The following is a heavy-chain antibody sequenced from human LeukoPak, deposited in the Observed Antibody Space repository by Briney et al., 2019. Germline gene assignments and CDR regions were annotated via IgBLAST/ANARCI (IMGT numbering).Heavy chain of an antibody. J-gene: IGHJ5*02. CDR2: ISYDGSNK. D-gene: IGHD5-18*01. CDR1: GFTFSSYA. Sequence: PGGSLRLSCAASGFTFSSYAMHWVRQAPGKGLEWVAVISYDGSNKYYADSVKGRFTISRDNSKNTLYLQMNSLRAEDTAVYYCARDRGYSYGYRNWFDPWGQGTLVTVSS. CDR3: ARDRGYSYGYRNWFDP. V-gene: IGHV3-30-3*01.